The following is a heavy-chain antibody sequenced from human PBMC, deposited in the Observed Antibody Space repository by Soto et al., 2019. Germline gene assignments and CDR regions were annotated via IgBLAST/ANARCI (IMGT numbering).Heavy chain of an antibody. CDR3: ARDHEEQWLYYFDY. CDR2: ISWNSGSI. D-gene: IGHD6-19*01. J-gene: IGHJ4*02. CDR1: GFTFDDYA. Sequence: EVQLVESGGGLVQPGRSLRLSCAASGFTFDDYAMHWVRQAPGKGLEWVSGISWNSGSIGYADSVKGRFTISRDNAKNSLYLQMNSLRAEDTAVYYCARDHEEQWLYYFDYWGQGTLVTVSS. V-gene: IGHV3-9*01.